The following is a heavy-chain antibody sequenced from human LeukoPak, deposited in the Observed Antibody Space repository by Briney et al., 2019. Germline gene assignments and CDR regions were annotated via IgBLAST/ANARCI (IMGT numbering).Heavy chain of an antibody. D-gene: IGHD2-2*01. Sequence: ASVKVSCKASGGTFSSYTISWVRQAPGQGLEWMGRIIPILGIANYAQKFQGRVTITADKSTSTAYMELSSLRSEDTAVHYCARSHSRTVPAANPLWGWFDPWGQGTLVTVSS. J-gene: IGHJ5*02. CDR3: ARSHSRTVPAANPLWGWFDP. CDR2: IIPILGIA. V-gene: IGHV1-69*02. CDR1: GGTFSSYT.